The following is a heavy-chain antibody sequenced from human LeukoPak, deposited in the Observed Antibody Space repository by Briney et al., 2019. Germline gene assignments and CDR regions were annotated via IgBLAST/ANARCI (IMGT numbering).Heavy chain of an antibody. V-gene: IGHV3-74*01. D-gene: IGHD4-11*01. CDR1: GFSFSNYG. CDR3: ARVRDYNSYDPPYCFHY. CDR2: INSDGSTT. J-gene: IGHJ4*02. Sequence: PGGSLRLSCAASGFSFSNYGMHWVRQAPGKGLVWVSRINSDGSTTTYADSVKGRFTISRDNAKNTLYLQMNSLRAEDTAVYYCARVRDYNSYDPPYCFHYWGQGTLVTVSS.